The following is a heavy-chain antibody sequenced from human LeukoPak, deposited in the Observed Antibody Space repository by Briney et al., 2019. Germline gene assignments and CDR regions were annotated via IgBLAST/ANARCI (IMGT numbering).Heavy chain of an antibody. V-gene: IGHV1-18*01. J-gene: IGHJ6*02. CDR1: GYTFTSYG. CDR2: ISAYNGNT. Sequence: ASVKVSCKASGYTFTSYGISWVRRAPGQGLEWMGWISAYNGNTNYAQKLQGRVTMTTDTSTSTAYMELRSLRSDDTAVYYCARGHVRGYYDSSGYSTAGDYYYGMDVWGQGTTVTVSS. CDR3: ARGHVRGYYDSSGYSTAGDYYYGMDV. D-gene: IGHD3-22*01.